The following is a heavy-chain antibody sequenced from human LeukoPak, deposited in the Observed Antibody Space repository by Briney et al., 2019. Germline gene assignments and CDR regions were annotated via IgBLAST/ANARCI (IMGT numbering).Heavy chain of an antibody. Sequence: SQTLSLTCTVSGDSINSGDYYWTWIRQHPGKGLEWIGYISYSGSTYYYPSLRSRVTISVDSSKNQFSLNLSSVTAADTAVYYCVRGDTMNRGVTQHFGYWGQGTLVTVSS. CDR1: GDSINSGDYY. J-gene: IGHJ4*02. CDR2: ISYSGST. CDR3: VRGDTMNRGVTQHFGY. D-gene: IGHD3-10*01. V-gene: IGHV4-31*03.